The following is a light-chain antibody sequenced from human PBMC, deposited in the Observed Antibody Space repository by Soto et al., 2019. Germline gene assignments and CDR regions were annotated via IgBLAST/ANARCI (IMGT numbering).Light chain of an antibody. J-gene: IGLJ2*01. CDR3: AAWDDTLNGLV. Sequence: QSVLTQPPSASGTPGQRVTISCSGSSSNIGSNYVYWYQQVPGTAPRLLMYRASQRPPGVPDRFSGSKSGTSASLAISGLRSEDEADYYCAAWDDTLNGLVFGGGTKLTVL. V-gene: IGLV1-47*01. CDR2: RAS. CDR1: SSNIGSNY.